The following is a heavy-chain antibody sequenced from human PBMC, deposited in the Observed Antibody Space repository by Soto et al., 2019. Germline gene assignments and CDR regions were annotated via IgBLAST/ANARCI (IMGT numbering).Heavy chain of an antibody. J-gene: IGHJ4*02. V-gene: IGHV3-74*01. CDR3: VRGGEYSGFNGGY. D-gene: IGHD6-6*01. Sequence: EVQLVESGGGLVQPGGSLRLSCAASGFTFNNYWMHWVRQAPGKGLVWVSRINSDGSSTSYADSVKGRFTISRDKAKNTLYLQMNTLRADDTAVYYCVRGGEYSGFNGGYWGQGTLVTVSS. CDR2: INSDGSST. CDR1: GFTFNNYW.